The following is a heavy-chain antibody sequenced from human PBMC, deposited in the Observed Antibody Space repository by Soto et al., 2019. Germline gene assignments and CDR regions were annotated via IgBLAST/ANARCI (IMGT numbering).Heavy chain of an antibody. Sequence: EVQLVESGGGLVQPGGSLRLSCGASGFTFSNAWMNWVRQAPGKGLEWVGRIKTKADGGTTDYAAPVKGRFTISRDDSENTLYLQMNTLRFEDTAVYYCTAAYRDRVTTLKYYQYGMDFWGQGTTVTVSS. CDR3: TAAYRDRVTTLKYYQYGMDF. CDR1: GFTFSNAW. V-gene: IGHV3-15*07. D-gene: IGHD4-4*01. J-gene: IGHJ6*02. CDR2: IKTKADGGTT.